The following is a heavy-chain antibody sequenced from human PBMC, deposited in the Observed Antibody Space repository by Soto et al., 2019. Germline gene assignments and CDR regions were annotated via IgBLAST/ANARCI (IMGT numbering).Heavy chain of an antibody. V-gene: IGHV1-58*01. Sequence: QMQLVQSGPEVKKPGTSVKVSCKASGFTFTSSAVQWVRQARGQRLEWIGWIVVGSGNANYAQKFQERVTITRDMSTSTAYMELSSLRSEDTAVYYCAAEMATITLSYYYGMDVWGQGTTVTVSS. CDR2: IVVGSGNA. CDR3: AAEMATITLSYYYGMDV. D-gene: IGHD5-12*01. CDR1: GFTFTSSA. J-gene: IGHJ6*02.